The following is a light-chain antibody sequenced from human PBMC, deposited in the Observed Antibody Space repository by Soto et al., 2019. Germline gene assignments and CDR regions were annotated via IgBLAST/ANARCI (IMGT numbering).Light chain of an antibody. Sequence: EIVWTQSPATLSLSSGERATLSCRASQSVGRYLAWYQQKRGQAPRLXIYDASHRETGIPARFSGSGAGTEFTLTISSLEHEDVAVDDCPQRSNWTPVFGQGTKVDIK. CDR1: QSVGRY. CDR2: DAS. CDR3: PQRSNWTPV. J-gene: IGKJ1*01. V-gene: IGKV3-11*01.